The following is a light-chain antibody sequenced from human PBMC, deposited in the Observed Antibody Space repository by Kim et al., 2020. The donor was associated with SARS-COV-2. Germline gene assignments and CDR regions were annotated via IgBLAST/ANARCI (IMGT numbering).Light chain of an antibody. V-gene: IGKV3-20*01. CDR1: HSVSSY. J-gene: IGKJ1*01. Sequence: EIVLTQSPDTLSLSPGERAALSCRASHSVSSYLAWYQQKPGQAPSLLIYGASTRATGIPDRFSGSGSGTDFTLTISRLEPEDFAVYYCQQYGTAPRTFGQGTKVDIK. CDR3: QQYGTAPRT. CDR2: GAS.